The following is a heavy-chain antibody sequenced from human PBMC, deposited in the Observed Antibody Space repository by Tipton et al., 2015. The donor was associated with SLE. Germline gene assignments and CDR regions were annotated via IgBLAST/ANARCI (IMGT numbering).Heavy chain of an antibody. CDR3: ARDHPVAGPFDY. CDR2: TYNNDRT. Sequence: LRLSCSVSGVSIRSHYWAWIRQSPGKGLEWIVSTYNNDRTKYNPSLQSRVTVSVDTSRNQLSLKLSSVTAADTAVYYCARDHPVAGPFDYWGQGTLVTVSS. D-gene: IGHD6-19*01. V-gene: IGHV4-59*11. CDR1: GVSIRSHY. J-gene: IGHJ4*02.